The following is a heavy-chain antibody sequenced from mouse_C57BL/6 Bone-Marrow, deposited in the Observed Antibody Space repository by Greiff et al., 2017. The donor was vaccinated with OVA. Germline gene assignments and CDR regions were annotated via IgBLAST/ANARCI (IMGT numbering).Heavy chain of an antibody. CDR2: ISYDGSN. V-gene: IGHV3-6*01. Sequence: EVKLQESGPGLVKPSQSLSLTCSVTGYSITSGYYWNWIRQFPGNKLEWMGYISYDGSNNYNPSLKNRISITRDTSKNQFFLKLNSVTTEDTATYYCARREDYGPFDYWGQGTTLTVSS. CDR3: ARREDYGPFDY. CDR1: GYSITSGYY. D-gene: IGHD1-1*02. J-gene: IGHJ2*01.